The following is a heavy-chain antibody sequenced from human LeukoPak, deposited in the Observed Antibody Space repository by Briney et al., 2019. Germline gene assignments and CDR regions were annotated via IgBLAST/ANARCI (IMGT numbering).Heavy chain of an antibody. CDR1: GFTFSSYA. V-gene: IGHV3-64D*06. J-gene: IGHJ4*02. Sequence: GRSLRLSCSASGFTFSSYAMHWVRQAPGKGLEYVSAISSNGGSTYYADSVKGRFTISRDNSKNTLYLQMSSLRAEDTAVYYCVKGDYDILTGYQFDYWGQGTLVTVSS. D-gene: IGHD3-9*01. CDR2: ISSNGGST. CDR3: VKGDYDILTGYQFDY.